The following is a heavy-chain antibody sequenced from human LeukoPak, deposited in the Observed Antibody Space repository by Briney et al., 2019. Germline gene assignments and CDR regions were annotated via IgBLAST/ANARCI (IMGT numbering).Heavy chain of an antibody. CDR1: GGSISSHC. CDR3: ARAHGDYVFDY. J-gene: IGHJ4*02. CDR2: IYYSGST. V-gene: IGHV4-59*11. D-gene: IGHD4-17*01. Sequence: SETLSLTCTVSGGSISSHCWSWIRQPPGKGLEWIGYIYYSGSTNYNPSLKSRVTISVDTSKNQFSLKLSSVTAADTAVYYCARAHGDYVFDYWGQGTLVTVSS.